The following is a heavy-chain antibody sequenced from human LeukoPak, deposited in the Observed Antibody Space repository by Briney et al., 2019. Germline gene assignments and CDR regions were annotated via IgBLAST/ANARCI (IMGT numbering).Heavy chain of an antibody. CDR2: IYYSGST. Sequence: SETLSLTCTVSGGSISSSSYYWGWVRQPPGKGLEWIGYIYYSGSTNYNPSLKSRVTISVDTSKNQFSLKLSSVTAADTAVYYCARAPRWYFDLWGRGTLVTVSS. CDR1: GGSISSSSYY. V-gene: IGHV4-61*05. J-gene: IGHJ2*01. CDR3: ARAPRWYFDL.